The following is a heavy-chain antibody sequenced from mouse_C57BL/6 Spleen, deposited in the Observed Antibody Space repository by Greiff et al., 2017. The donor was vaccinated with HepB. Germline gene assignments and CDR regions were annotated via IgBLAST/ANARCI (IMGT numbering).Heavy chain of an antibody. CDR1: GYAFSSSW. CDR3: ARGGSYGNYVDY. J-gene: IGHJ2*01. CDR2: FYPGDGDT. V-gene: IGHV1-82*01. Sequence: QVQLQQSGPELVKPGASVKISCKASGYAFSSSWMNWVKQRPGKGLEWIGRFYPGDGDTNYNGKFKGKATLTADKSSSTAYMQLSSLTSEDSAVYFCARGGSYGNYVDYWGQGTTLTVSS. D-gene: IGHD2-1*01.